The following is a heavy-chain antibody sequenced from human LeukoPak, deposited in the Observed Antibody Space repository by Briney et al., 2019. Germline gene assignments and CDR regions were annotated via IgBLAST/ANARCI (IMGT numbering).Heavy chain of an antibody. V-gene: IGHV4-59*01. Sequence: KPSETLSLTCTVSGGSISSYYWSWIRQPPGKGLEWIGYIYYSGSTNYNPSLKSRVTISVDTSKNQFSLKLSSVTAADTAVYYCARDEQYYDILTGRGYNWFDPWGQGTLVTVSS. D-gene: IGHD3-9*01. J-gene: IGHJ5*02. CDR2: IYYSGST. CDR3: ARDEQYYDILTGRGYNWFDP. CDR1: GGSISSYY.